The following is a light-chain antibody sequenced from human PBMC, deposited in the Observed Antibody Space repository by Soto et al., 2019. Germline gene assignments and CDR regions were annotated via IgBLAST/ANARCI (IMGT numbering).Light chain of an antibody. CDR3: QQRSNSWT. CDR1: QTVNIY. J-gene: IGKJ1*01. Sequence: EIVLTQSPATLSLSPGERATLSCRASQTVNIYLAWYQQKPGQAPRLLIYDASNRATGIPAWFTGSGSGTDFTLTISCLEPEDVAVYYCQQRSNSWTFGQGTKVEVK. CDR2: DAS. V-gene: IGKV3-11*01.